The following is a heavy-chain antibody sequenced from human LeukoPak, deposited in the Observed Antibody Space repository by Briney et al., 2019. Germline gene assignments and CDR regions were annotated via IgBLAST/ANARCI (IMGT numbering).Heavy chain of an antibody. CDR1: GFTFSSYA. V-gene: IGHV3-30*04. Sequence: PGRSLRLSCAASGFTFSSYAMHWVRQAPGKGLEWVAVISYDGSNKYYADSVKGRFTISRDNSKNTLYLQMNSLRAEDTAVYYCARDGRQQYTYYYYYMDVWGKGTTVTVSS. J-gene: IGHJ6*03. D-gene: IGHD6-13*01. CDR2: ISYDGSNK. CDR3: ARDGRQQYTYYYYYMDV.